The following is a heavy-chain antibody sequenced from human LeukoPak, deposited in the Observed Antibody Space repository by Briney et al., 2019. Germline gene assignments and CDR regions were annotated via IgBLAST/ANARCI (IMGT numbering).Heavy chain of an antibody. J-gene: IGHJ4*02. V-gene: IGHV1-18*01. D-gene: IGHD5-18*01. Sequence: ASVKVSCKASGYTFTSYGISWVRQAPGQGLEWMGWSSAYNGNTNYSQKLQGRVTMTTDTSPSTAYMELRSLRTDDTAVYYCARDVPTELQLWLLSPFYYWGQGTLVTVSS. CDR1: GYTFTSYG. CDR2: SSAYNGNT. CDR3: ARDVPTELQLWLLSPFYY.